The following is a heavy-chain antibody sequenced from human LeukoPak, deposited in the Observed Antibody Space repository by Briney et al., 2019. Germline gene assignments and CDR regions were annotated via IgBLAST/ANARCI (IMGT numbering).Heavy chain of an antibody. CDR2: INAGNGNT. CDR1: GYTLTIYA. V-gene: IGHV1-3*01. D-gene: IGHD3-22*01. J-gene: IGHJ3*02. Sequence: ASVKVSCKVSGYTLTIYAMHWVRQAPGQRLEWMGWINAGNGNTKYSQKFQGRVTITRDTSASTAYMELSSLRSEDTAVYYCARPRVYDSSGYYDAFDIWGQGTMVTVSS. CDR3: ARPRVYDSSGYYDAFDI.